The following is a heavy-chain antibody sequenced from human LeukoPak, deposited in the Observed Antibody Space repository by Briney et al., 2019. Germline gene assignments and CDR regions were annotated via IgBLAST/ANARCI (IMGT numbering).Heavy chain of an antibody. J-gene: IGHJ3*02. V-gene: IGHV4-38-2*02. CDR2: ISPKGIT. D-gene: IGHD3-22*01. Sequence: SETLSLTCFVSGYAINIDYSWGWIRQSPGKGLEWIGVISPKGITYYNPSLRGRVTTSEDTSKNQFSLNLRSMTATDTAVYFCARGPYSYDSSGAFDIWGQGTMVTVSS. CDR1: GYAINIDYS. CDR3: ARGPYSYDSSGAFDI.